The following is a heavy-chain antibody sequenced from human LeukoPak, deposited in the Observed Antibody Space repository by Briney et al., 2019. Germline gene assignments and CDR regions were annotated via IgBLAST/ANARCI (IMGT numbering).Heavy chain of an antibody. V-gene: IGHV4-61*01. CDR3: ARSRDGYNLDY. Sequence: PSETLSLTCTVSGGSVSSGSYYWSWIRQPPGKALEWIGYIYYTVSTNYNPSLKSRVTISVATSKNQFSLKLSSVTAADTAVYYCARSRDGYNLDYWGQGTLVTVSS. J-gene: IGHJ4*02. D-gene: IGHD5-24*01. CDR2: IYYTVST. CDR1: GGSVSSGSYY.